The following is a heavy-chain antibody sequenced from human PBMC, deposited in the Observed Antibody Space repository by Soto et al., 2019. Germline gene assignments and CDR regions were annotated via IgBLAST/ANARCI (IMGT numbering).Heavy chain of an antibody. Sequence: QVQLQESGPGLVKPSETLSLTCSVSGGSISNYYWSWIRQPPGKGLEWIGYIYYSGNTNYNPSLTSRVTISVDTSKNQFSLKLSSVTAADTAVYYCAREGYDTSGYYYFFVWGQGTLVTVSS. V-gene: IGHV4-59*01. CDR3: AREGYDTSGYYYFFV. CDR2: IYYSGNT. D-gene: IGHD3-22*01. CDR1: GGSISNYY. J-gene: IGHJ4*02.